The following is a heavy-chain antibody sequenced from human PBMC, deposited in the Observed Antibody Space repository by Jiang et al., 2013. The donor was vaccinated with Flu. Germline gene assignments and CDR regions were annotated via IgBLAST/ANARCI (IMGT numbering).Heavy chain of an antibody. J-gene: IGHJ6*02. CDR2: IIPILDIA. CDR3: ARDDTMVRGVHYYGMDV. CDR1: GGTFSSYA. D-gene: IGHD3-10*01. Sequence: SGAEVKKPGSSVKVSCKASGGTFSSYAISWVRQAPGQGLEWMGGIIPILDIANYAQKFQGRVTITADKSTSTAYMELSSLRSEDTAVYYCARDDTMVRGVHYYGMDVWGQGTTVTVSS. V-gene: IGHV1-69*10.